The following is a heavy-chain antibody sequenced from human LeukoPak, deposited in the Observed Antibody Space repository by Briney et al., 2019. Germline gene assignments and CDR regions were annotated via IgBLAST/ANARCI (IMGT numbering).Heavy chain of an antibody. CDR3: ARGDSSGWP. D-gene: IGHD6-19*01. V-gene: IGHV1-18*01. CDR1: GYGFMSYG. CDR2: ISTHNGNT. J-gene: IGHJ5*02. Sequence: ASVSVSCTASGYGFMSYGMTWARQTPGQGVEGMGGISTHNGNTKYAQKFQDRVTMTTDTSTSTVYMELRSLRFDDTATYYCARGDSSGWPWGQGTSVTVSS.